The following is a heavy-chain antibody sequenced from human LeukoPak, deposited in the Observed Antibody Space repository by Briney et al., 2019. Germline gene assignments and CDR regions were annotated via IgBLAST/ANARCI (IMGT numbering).Heavy chain of an antibody. V-gene: IGHV4-39*01. Sequence: SETLSLTCSVSGGSLSGGIYYWGWIRQPPGKGLGWIGNINYRGNTVYNPSLESRVSMSVDTSRSQFSLRLRSVTAADTSVYYCARRRAAAGPFDYWGQGTRVTVSS. CDR2: INYRGNT. J-gene: IGHJ4*02. CDR1: GGSLSGGIYY. CDR3: ARRRAAAGPFDY. D-gene: IGHD6-13*01.